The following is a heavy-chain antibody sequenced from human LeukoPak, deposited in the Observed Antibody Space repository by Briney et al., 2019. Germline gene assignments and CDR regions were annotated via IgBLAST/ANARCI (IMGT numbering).Heavy chain of an antibody. D-gene: IGHD6-13*01. CDR3: VRVVTTGSGWYHFDN. CDR1: GFSSTDHH. J-gene: IGHJ4*02. CDR2: CATTKPTRCTQ. Sequence: PGGSVRLLCAGAGFSSTDHHMVCVRQAPGEGLVGIGRCATTKPTRCTQQYAASARGRFTISRDDSQNSLYLQLNSLKTEDTAVYYCVRVVTTGSGWYHFDNWGLGTLVTVSS. V-gene: IGHV3-72*01.